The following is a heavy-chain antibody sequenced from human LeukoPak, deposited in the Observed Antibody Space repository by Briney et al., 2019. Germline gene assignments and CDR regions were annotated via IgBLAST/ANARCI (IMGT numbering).Heavy chain of an antibody. D-gene: IGHD1-26*01. J-gene: IGHJ6*02. CDR1: GYTFTSYD. CDR2: MNPNSGNT. CDR3: ARVGGSYTYYYYGMDV. V-gene: IGHV1-8*01. Sequence: ASVKVSCKASGYTFTSYDINWVRQATGRGLEWMGWMNPNSGNTGYAQKFQGRVTMTRNTSISTAYMELSSLRSEDTAVYYCARVGGSYTYYYYGMDVWGQGTTVTVSS.